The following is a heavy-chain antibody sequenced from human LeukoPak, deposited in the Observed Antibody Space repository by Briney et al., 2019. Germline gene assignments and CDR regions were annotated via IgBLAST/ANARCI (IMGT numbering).Heavy chain of an antibody. CDR1: GGSFSGYY. D-gene: IGHD3-10*01. CDR3: ARAPRMVRGIIASDFDS. Sequence: SETLFLTCAVYGGSFSGYYWSWIRQHPGKGLEWIGYIYYTGSTYHNPSLKSRITLSVDTSKNQFSLKLSSVTAADTAVYYCARAPRMVRGIIASDFDSWGQGTLVTVSS. V-gene: IGHV4-34*09. CDR2: IYYTGST. J-gene: IGHJ4*02.